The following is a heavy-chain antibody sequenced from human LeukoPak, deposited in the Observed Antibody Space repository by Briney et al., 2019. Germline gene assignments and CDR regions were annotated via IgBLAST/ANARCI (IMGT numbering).Heavy chain of an antibody. CDR1: GYSFTSHY. CDR3: ASSSGSYYLSFDY. D-gene: IGHD1-26*01. CDR2: INPSGSST. J-gene: IGHJ4*02. Sequence: GASVKVSCKASGYSFTSHYMHWVRQAPGQGLEWLGLINPSGSSTLYAQKFQGRVTLTTDTSTSTAYMELRSLRSDDTAVYYCASSSGSYYLSFDYWGQGTLVTVSS. V-gene: IGHV1-46*01.